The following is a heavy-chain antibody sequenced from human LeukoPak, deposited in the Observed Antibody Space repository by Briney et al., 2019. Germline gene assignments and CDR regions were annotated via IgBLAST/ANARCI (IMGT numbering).Heavy chain of an antibody. Sequence: SETLSLTCTVSGGSISSYYWSWIRQPPGKGLEWIGYIYYSGSTNYNPSLKSRVTISVDTSKNQFSLKLSSVTAADTAVYYSAGTQEGDFWSGYLDYWGQGTLVTVSS. CDR3: AGTQEGDFWSGYLDY. V-gene: IGHV4-59*01. CDR1: GGSISSYY. D-gene: IGHD3-3*01. J-gene: IGHJ4*02. CDR2: IYYSGST.